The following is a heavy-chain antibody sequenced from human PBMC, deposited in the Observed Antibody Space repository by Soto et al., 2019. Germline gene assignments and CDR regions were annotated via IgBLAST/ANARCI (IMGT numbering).Heavy chain of an antibody. V-gene: IGHV3-21*01. CDR3: ARDSSVITVGGLDP. Sequence: GGSLRLSCAASGFTFSSYSMNWVRQAPGKGLEWVSSISSSSSYIYYADSVKGRFTISRDNAKNSLYLQMNSLRAEDTAVYYCARDSSVITVGGLDPWGQGTLVTVSS. D-gene: IGHD1-20*01. J-gene: IGHJ5*02. CDR2: ISSSSSYI. CDR1: GFTFSSYS.